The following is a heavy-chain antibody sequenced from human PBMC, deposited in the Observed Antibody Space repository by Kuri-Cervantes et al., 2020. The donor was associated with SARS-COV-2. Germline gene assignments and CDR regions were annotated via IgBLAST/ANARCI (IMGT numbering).Heavy chain of an antibody. CDR2: ISGSDDVT. CDR1: GLTVFSHA. Sequence: ETLSLTCAASGLTVFSHAWINWIRQAPGKGLEWVSTISGSDDVTHLADSVKGRFTVSRDNSRNTLYLEMSSLRVEDTAVYYCAKRDAYSQGSYFDYWGHGTLVTVSS. D-gene: IGHD5-24*01. V-gene: IGHV3-23*01. J-gene: IGHJ4*01. CDR3: AKRDAYSQGSYFDY.